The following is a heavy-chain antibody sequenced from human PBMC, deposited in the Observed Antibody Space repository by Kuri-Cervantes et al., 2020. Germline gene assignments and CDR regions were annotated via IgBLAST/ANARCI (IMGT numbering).Heavy chain of an antibody. CDR3: AKGPMRGYSGYPKQGYFDY. Sequence: GESLKISCAASGFPFSSYAMSWVRQAPGKGLEWVSAISGSGGSTYYADSVKGRFTISRDNSKNTLYPQMNSLRAEDTAVYYCAKGPMRGYSGYPKQGYFDYWGQGTLVTVSS. V-gene: IGHV3-23*01. D-gene: IGHD5-12*01. J-gene: IGHJ4*02. CDR2: ISGSGGST. CDR1: GFPFSSYA.